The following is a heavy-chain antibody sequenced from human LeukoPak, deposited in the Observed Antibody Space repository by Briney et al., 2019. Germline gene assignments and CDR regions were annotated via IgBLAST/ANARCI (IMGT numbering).Heavy chain of an antibody. CDR2: IYYSGNT. Sequence: SGTLSLTCTVSGGSISSSNYYWGWIRQPPGKGLEWIGSIYYSGNTYYNPSLKSRVTISVDTSKNQFYLKLSSLTAADTAVYYCARELLGGTVSGSYSLWSYMGVWGKGTTVTVSS. CDR3: ARELLGGTVSGSYSLWSYMGV. J-gene: IGHJ6*03. CDR1: GGSISSSNYY. V-gene: IGHV4-39*07. D-gene: IGHD3-16*01.